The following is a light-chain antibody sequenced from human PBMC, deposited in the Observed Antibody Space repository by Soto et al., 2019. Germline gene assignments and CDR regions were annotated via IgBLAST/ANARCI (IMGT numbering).Light chain of an antibody. CDR2: GAS. CDR1: QTVTTTH. CDR3: QQYGSSPGT. V-gene: IGKV3-20*01. Sequence: ELVLTQSPGTLSLSPGERATLSCRASQTVTTTHLAWYQQKPGQAPRLLIYGASTRATGIPDRFSGGGSGTDFTLTISRLEPEDFAVYYCQQYGSSPGTFGQGTKVEI. J-gene: IGKJ1*01.